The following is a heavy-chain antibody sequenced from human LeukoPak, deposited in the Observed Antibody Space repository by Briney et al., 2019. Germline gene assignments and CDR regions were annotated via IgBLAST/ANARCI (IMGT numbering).Heavy chain of an antibody. CDR3: AKDQGDGYKFYDH. D-gene: IGHD5-24*01. CDR2: ISGSGGST. Sequence: AGGSLRLSCAASGFTFSSYAMSWVRQAPGKGLEWVSAISGSGGSTYYADSVKGRFTISRDNPKNTLYLQMISLRAEDTGVYYCAKDQGDGYKFYDHWGQGTLVTVSS. CDR1: GFTFSSYA. V-gene: IGHV3-23*01. J-gene: IGHJ4*02.